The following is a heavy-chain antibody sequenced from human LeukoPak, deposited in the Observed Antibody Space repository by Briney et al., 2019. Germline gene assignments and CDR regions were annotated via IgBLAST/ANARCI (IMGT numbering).Heavy chain of an antibody. CDR3: AKVWGYVFFQDYHPDAFDI. J-gene: IGHJ3*02. CDR2: IRYDGSNK. V-gene: IGHV3-30*02. CDR1: GFTFSSYG. D-gene: IGHD3-16*01. Sequence: PGGSLRLSCAASGFTFSSYGMHWVRQAPGKGLEWVAFIRYDGSNKYYADSVKGRFTISRDNSKNTLYLQMNSLRAEDTAVYYCAKVWGYVFFQDYHPDAFDIWGQGTMVTVSS.